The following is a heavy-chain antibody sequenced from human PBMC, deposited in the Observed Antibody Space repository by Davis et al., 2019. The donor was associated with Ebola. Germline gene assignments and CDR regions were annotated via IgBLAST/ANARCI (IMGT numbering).Heavy chain of an antibody. J-gene: IGHJ6*04. Sequence: ASVKVSCKASGYPFTTYGFSWVRQATGQGLEWMGWMNPNSGNTGYAQKFQGRVTMTRNTSISTAYMELSSLRSEDTAVYYCARVLEIAAAGTRYYGMDVWGKGTTVTVSS. CDR3: ARVLEIAAAGTRYYGMDV. CDR2: MNPNSGNT. CDR1: GYPFTTYG. V-gene: IGHV1-8*02. D-gene: IGHD6-13*01.